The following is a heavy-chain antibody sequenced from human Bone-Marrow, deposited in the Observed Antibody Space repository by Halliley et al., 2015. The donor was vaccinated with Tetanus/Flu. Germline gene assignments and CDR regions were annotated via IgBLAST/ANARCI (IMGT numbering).Heavy chain of an antibody. CDR3: AKAPKPYGSGTYLNAWFDP. D-gene: IGHD3-10*01. CDR1: GFTFEEYA. V-gene: IGHV3-9*01. Sequence: SLRLSCAASGFTFEEYAMHWVRQAPGKGLEWVSGISWNSGTKGYADSVKGRFTISRDNAEKSLYLHMNSLRPDDTALYYCAKAPKPYGSGTYLNAWFDPWGQGTLVTVSS. CDR2: ISWNSGTK. J-gene: IGHJ5*02.